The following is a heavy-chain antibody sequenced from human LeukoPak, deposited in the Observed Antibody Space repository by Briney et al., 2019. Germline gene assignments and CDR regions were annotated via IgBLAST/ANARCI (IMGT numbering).Heavy chain of an antibody. J-gene: IGHJ5*02. CDR3: ARLTWFDP. Sequence: GGSLRLSCAASGFTFRSCGMHWVRQAPGKGLEWVAVIWYDGTNKFYADSVKGRFTISRDNSKNTLYLQMNSLRAEDTAVYYCARLTWFDPWGQGTLVTVSS. V-gene: IGHV3-33*01. CDR2: IWYDGTNK. CDR1: GFTFRSCG.